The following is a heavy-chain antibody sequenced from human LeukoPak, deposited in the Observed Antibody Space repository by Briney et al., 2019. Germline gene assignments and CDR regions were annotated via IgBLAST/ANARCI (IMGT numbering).Heavy chain of an antibody. CDR1: AFIFSGHW. D-gene: IGHD3-10*01. Sequence: GGSLRLSCEGSAFIFSGHWMNWVRQAPGKGLECVSAISGSGGNTYYADSVKGRFTISRDNSKNMLYLQMNSLRAEDTAVYYCAKVSGRIQIWPQPFGDGMDVWGQGTTVTVSS. V-gene: IGHV3-23*01. CDR3: AKVSGRIQIWPQPFGDGMDV. CDR2: ISGSGGNT. J-gene: IGHJ6*02.